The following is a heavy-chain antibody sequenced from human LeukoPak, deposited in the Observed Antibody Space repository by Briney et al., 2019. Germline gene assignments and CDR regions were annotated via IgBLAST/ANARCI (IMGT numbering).Heavy chain of an antibody. V-gene: IGHV1-18*01. CDR1: VYTFTNNG. CDR2: ISTSNGNT. CDR3: ATGGGPYCGGDCYPGDY. Sequence: ASVKVSFTPSVYTFTNNGICWGRHAPGQGLEWMGWISTSNGNTNYSHNFPGKLTLTTESSTSTAYMELRSLTSHDTAVYYGATGGGPYCGGDCYPGDYWGQGTLVTVSS. D-gene: IGHD2-21*02. J-gene: IGHJ4*02.